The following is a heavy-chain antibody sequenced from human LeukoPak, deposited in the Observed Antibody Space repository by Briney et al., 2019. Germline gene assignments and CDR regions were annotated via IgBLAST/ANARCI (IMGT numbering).Heavy chain of an antibody. D-gene: IGHD1-7*01. Sequence: GGSLRLSCAASGFTFSSYAMSWVRQAPGKGLEWVSAISGRDGYTFYADSVKGRFTISRDNSKNTLYLQMNSLRAEDTAVYYCAKDRELELRFDYWGQGTLVTVSS. CDR1: GFTFSSYA. V-gene: IGHV3-23*01. J-gene: IGHJ4*02. CDR3: AKDRELELRFDY. CDR2: ISGRDGYT.